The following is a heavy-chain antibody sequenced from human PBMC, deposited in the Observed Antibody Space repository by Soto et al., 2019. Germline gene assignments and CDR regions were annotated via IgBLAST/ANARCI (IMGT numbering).Heavy chain of an antibody. CDR3: ARQHYYDSSGYYTWN. J-gene: IGHJ4*02. D-gene: IGHD3-22*01. CDR2: VHYSGST. Sequence: PSETLSLTCSVSGGSIRSNIYYWGWIRQPPGKGLEWIATVHYSGSTYYTPSHKNRVTISADTSNKQISLRLNSVTAPETAVYYCARQHYYDSSGYYTWNWGQGTLVTVSS. V-gene: IGHV4-39*01. CDR1: GGSIRSNIYY.